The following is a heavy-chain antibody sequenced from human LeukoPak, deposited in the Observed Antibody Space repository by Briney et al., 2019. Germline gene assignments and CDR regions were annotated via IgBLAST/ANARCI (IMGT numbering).Heavy chain of an antibody. CDR3: ARVVDYGGPRALDYSDY. CDR2: IYTSGST. V-gene: IGHV4-61*02. CDR1: GGSISSGSYY. D-gene: IGHD4-23*01. Sequence: SETLSLTCTVSGGSISSGSYYWSWIRQPAGKGLEWIGRIYTSGSTNYNPSLKSRVTISVDTSKNQFSLKLSSVTAADTAVYYCARVVDYGGPRALDYSDYWGQGTLVTVSS. J-gene: IGHJ4*02.